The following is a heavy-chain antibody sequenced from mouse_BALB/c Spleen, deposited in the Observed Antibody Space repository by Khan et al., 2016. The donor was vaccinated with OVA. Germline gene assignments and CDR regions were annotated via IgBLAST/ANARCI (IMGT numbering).Heavy chain of an antibody. Sequence: QLEESGPGLVKPSQSLSLTCTVTGYSITSEYAWNWIRQFPGNKLEWMGYINYSGNTRFNPSLKSRTSITRDTSKNQFFLQLNSVTTEDTAIYYCARKDYYDYDPFPYWGQGTLVTVSA. CDR1: GYSITSEYA. D-gene: IGHD2-4*01. V-gene: IGHV3-2*02. CDR3: ARKDYYDYDPFPY. CDR2: INYSGNT. J-gene: IGHJ3*01.